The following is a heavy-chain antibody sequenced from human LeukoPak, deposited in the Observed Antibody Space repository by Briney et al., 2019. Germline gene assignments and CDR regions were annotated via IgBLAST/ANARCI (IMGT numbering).Heavy chain of an antibody. V-gene: IGHV1-18*01. CDR1: GYTFTSYG. Sequence: GASVKVSCKASGYTFTSYGISWVRQAPGQGLEWMGWISAYNGNTNYAQKLQGRVTMTTDTSTSTAYMELRSLRSDDTAVYYCARLVRYDPYYYYGMDVGGQGTTVTVSS. J-gene: IGHJ6*02. CDR3: ARLVRYDPYYYYGMDV. CDR2: ISAYNGNT. D-gene: IGHD3-16*01.